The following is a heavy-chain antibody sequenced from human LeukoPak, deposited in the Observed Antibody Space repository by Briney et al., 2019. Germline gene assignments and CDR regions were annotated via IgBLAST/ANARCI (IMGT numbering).Heavy chain of an antibody. Sequence: SVKVSCKASGGTFSSYAISWVRQAPGQGLEWMGGIIPIFGTANYAQKFQGRVTITADESTSTAYMELSSLRSEDTAVYYRARGPNGLGYYDSASYYYFGMDVWGQGTTVTVSS. V-gene: IGHV1-69*13. D-gene: IGHD3-22*01. J-gene: IGHJ6*02. CDR1: GGTFSSYA. CDR2: IIPIFGTA. CDR3: ARGPNGLGYYDSASYYYFGMDV.